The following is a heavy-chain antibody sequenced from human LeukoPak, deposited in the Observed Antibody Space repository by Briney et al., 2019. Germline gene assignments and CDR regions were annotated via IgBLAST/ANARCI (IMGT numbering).Heavy chain of an antibody. Sequence: PSETLSLTCTVSGGSISSSSYYWGWIRQPPGKGLEWIGSIYYSGSTYYNPSLKSRVTISVDTSKNQFSLKLSSVTAADTAVYYCARGNWNYASFWFDPWGQGTLVTVSS. D-gene: IGHD1-7*01. CDR2: IYYSGST. CDR3: ARGNWNYASFWFDP. J-gene: IGHJ5*02. V-gene: IGHV4-39*07. CDR1: GGSISSSSYY.